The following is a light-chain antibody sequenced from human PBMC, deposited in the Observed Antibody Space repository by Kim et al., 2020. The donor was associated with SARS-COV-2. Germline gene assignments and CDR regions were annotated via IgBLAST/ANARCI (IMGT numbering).Light chain of an antibody. V-gene: IGLV6-57*03. J-gene: IGLJ1*01. Sequence: KTVTISCTRSSGSVASNYVHWYQQRPGSAPTTIIYEDSRRPSGVPDRFSGSIDPSSNSASLTISGLTAEDEADYYCQSYDNNNPFIFGAGTKVTVL. CDR3: QSYDNNNPFI. CDR2: EDS. CDR1: SGSVASNY.